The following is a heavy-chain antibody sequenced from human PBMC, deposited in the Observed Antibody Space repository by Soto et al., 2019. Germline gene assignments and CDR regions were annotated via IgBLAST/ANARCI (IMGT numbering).Heavy chain of an antibody. CDR2: ISYDGSNK. D-gene: IGHD6-6*01. CDR1: GFTFSSYA. Sequence: GGSLRLSCAASGFTFSSYAMHWVRQAPGKGLEWVAVISYDGSNKYYGGSVKGRFTISRDNSKNTLYLQMNSLRAEDTAVYYGARDLLSSSTWGPRVDWYYYYGMDVWGQWTTVTVSS. CDR3: ARDLLSSSTWGPRVDWYYYYGMDV. J-gene: IGHJ6*02. V-gene: IGHV3-30-3*01.